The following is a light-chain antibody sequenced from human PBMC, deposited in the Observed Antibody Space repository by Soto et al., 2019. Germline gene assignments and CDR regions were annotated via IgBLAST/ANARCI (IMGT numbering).Light chain of an antibody. V-gene: IGKV3-15*01. CDR2: GAS. Sequence: VVLTQSPVTLSVSPGEGATLSCRASQSVGSNLAWYQQTPGQAPRLLIYGASTRAAGIPVRFTGSGSGTEIRLTLTILQSEDFEVYYYQQYEKRTPGVTFAQGTRVDI. CDR1: QSVGSN. CDR3: QQYEKRTPGVT. J-gene: IGKJ1*01.